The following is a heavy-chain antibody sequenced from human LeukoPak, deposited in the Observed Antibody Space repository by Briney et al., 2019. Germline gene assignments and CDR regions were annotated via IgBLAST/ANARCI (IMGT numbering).Heavy chain of an antibody. V-gene: IGHV3-30*04. D-gene: IGHD3-22*01. CDR3: ARGVGSSGYYGLNY. CDR1: GFTFSSYA. CDR2: ISYDGSNK. Sequence: PGGSLRLSCAASGFTFSSYAMHWVRQAPGKGLEWVAVISYDGSNKYHADSVKGRFTISRDNSKNTLYLQMNSLRAEDTAVYYCARGVGSSGYYGLNYWGQGTLVTVSS. J-gene: IGHJ4*02.